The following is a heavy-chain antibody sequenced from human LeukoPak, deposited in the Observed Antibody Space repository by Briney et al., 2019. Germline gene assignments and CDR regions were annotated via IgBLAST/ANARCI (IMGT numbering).Heavy chain of an antibody. CDR1: GFTVSSNY. D-gene: IGHD3-10*01. CDR3: AKDLHYGSADY. Sequence: GGSLRLSCAASGFTVSSNYMSWVRQAPGKGLEWVSVIGTAGDIYYPGSVKGRFTISRDNAKNALYLQMNSLRAEDTAVYYCAKDLHYGSADYWGQGTLVTVSS. V-gene: IGHV3-66*01. CDR2: IGTAGDI. J-gene: IGHJ4*02.